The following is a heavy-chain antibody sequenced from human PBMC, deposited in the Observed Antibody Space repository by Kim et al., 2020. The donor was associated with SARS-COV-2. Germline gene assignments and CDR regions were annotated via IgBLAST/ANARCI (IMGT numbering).Heavy chain of an antibody. V-gene: IGHV4-39*02. CDR2: IYYSGST. J-gene: IGHJ4*02. D-gene: IGHD3-10*01. Sequence: SETLSLTCTVSGGSISSSSYYWGWIRQPPGKGLEWIGSIYYSGSTYYNPSLKSRVTISVDTSKNQFSLKLSSVTAADTAVYYCAREMDYYGSGRFDYWGQGTLFTVSP. CDR3: AREMDYYGSGRFDY. CDR1: GGSISSSSYY.